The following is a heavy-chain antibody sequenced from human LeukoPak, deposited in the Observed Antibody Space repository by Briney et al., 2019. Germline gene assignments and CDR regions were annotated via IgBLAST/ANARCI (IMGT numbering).Heavy chain of an antibody. CDR3: ARVNLYGSSTSCYTGWFDP. J-gene: IGHJ5*02. Sequence: SQTLSLTCTVSGGSISSGGYYWSWIRQHPGKGLEWIGYIYYSGSTYYNPSLKSRVTISVDTSKNQFSLKLSSVTAADTAVYYCARVNLYGSSTSCYTGWFDPWGQGTLVTVSS. CDR2: IYYSGST. V-gene: IGHV4-31*03. D-gene: IGHD2-2*02. CDR1: GGSISSGGYY.